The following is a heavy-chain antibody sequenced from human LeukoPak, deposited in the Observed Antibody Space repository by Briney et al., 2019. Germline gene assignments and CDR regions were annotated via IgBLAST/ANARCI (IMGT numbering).Heavy chain of an antibody. CDR2: MSSNGGAT. D-gene: IGHD3-10*01. Sequence: GGSQRLSCSASGFTFNTYTMHWVRQAPGKGLEYVSAMSSNGGATYYADTLKGRFTISRDNSKNTLYLQMSSLRAEDTAVYYCVKGETYYYGSGSFFDHWGQGTLVTVSS. CDR1: GFTFNTYT. CDR3: VKGETYYYGSGSFFDH. J-gene: IGHJ4*02. V-gene: IGHV3-64D*09.